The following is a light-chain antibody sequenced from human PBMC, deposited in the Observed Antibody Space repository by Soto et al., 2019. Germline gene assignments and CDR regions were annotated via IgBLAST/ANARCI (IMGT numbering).Light chain of an antibody. CDR1: QSVSSY. V-gene: IGKV3-20*01. J-gene: IGKJ4*01. CDR3: QQFSSYPLT. Sequence: DIVWTQSPATLSLSPGERATLSCRASQSVSSYLAWYQQKPGQAPRLLIYDASSRATGIPDRFSGGGSGTDFTLTISRLEPEDFAVYYCQQFSSYPLTFGGGTKVDIK. CDR2: DAS.